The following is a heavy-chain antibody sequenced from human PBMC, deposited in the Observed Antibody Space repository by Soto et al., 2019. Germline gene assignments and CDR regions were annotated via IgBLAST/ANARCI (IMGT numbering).Heavy chain of an antibody. D-gene: IGHD3-3*01. V-gene: IGHV1-3*01. CDR2: INAGNGNT. CDR1: GYTFTSYA. J-gene: IGHJ6*02. CDR3: ARDRVGYDFWSGSNYGMDV. Sequence: ASVKVSCKASGYTFTSYAMHWVRQAPGQRLEWMGWINAGNGNTKYSQKFQGRVTITRDTSASTAYMELSSLRSEDTAVYYFARDRVGYDFWSGSNYGMDVWGQGTTVTVSS.